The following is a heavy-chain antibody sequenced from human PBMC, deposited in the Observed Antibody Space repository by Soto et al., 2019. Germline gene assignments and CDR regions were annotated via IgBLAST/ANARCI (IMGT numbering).Heavy chain of an antibody. CDR3: ARKRDAFDI. J-gene: IGHJ3*02. CDR2: ISSSSSTI. V-gene: IGHV3-48*01. Sequence: EVQLVESGGGLVQPGGSLRLSCAASGFTFSSYSMNWVRQAPGKGLEWVSYISSSSSTIYYADSVKGRFTISRDNAKNSLYLQMNSLRAEDTAVYYCARKRDAFDIWGQGTMVTVSS. CDR1: GFTFSSYS.